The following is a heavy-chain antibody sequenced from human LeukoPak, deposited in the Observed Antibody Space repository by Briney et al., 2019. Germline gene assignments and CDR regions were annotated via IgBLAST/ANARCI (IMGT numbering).Heavy chain of an antibody. CDR2: ISRDGSTT. CDR3: ARAEIIRGYSYSCVEY. J-gene: IGHJ4*02. D-gene: IGHD5-18*01. Sequence: GGSLRLSCAASGFTFSSYWMHWVRQAPGKGLVWVSRISRDGSTTTYADSVKGRFTISRDNAKNSLYLQMNSLRAEDTAVYYCARAEIIRGYSYSCVEYWGQGTLVTVSS. CDR1: GFTFSSYW. V-gene: IGHV3-74*01.